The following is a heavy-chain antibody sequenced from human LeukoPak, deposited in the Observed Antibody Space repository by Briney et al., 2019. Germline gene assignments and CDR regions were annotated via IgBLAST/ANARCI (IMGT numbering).Heavy chain of an antibody. J-gene: IGHJ4*02. CDR3: ARGGAAAAGTGTKKAPFDY. CDR2: INHSGST. CDR1: GGSFSGYY. D-gene: IGHD6-13*01. Sequence: SETLSLTCAVYGGSFSGYYWSWIRQPPGKGLEWIGEINHSGSTNYNPSLKSRVTISVDTSKNQFSLKLSSVTAADTAVYYCARGGAAAAGTGTKKAPFDYWGQGTLVTVSS. V-gene: IGHV4-34*01.